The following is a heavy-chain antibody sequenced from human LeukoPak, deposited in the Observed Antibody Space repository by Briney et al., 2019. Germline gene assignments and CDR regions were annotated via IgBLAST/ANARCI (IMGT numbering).Heavy chain of an antibody. J-gene: IGHJ4*02. CDR1: GYTFISYG. V-gene: IGHV1-18*01. CDR3: ARGPTVTTLRSPFYFDY. D-gene: IGHD4-17*01. Sequence: ASVKVSCKASGYTFISYGISWVRQAPGQGLEWMGWISAYNGNINYVQKFQGRITMTTDTSTSTAYMELRSLRSDDTAVYYRARGPTVTTLRSPFYFDYWGQGTLVTVSS. CDR2: ISAYNGNI.